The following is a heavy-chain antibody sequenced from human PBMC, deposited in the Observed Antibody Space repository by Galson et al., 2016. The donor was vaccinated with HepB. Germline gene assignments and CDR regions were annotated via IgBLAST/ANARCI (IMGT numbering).Heavy chain of an antibody. CDR2: ISHRGSDT. CDR3: ARDRTSRAGVDY. D-gene: IGHD1/OR15-1a*01. J-gene: IGHJ4*01. V-gene: IGHV3-11*06. CDR1: GFTFSDFY. Sequence: SLRLSCAASGFTFSDFYMTWIRQAPGKGLEYVSHISHRGSDTNYAGPVKGRFTISRDNAKKSLYLQMSSLRAEDTAIYYCARDRTSRAGVDYWGHGTRVTVAS.